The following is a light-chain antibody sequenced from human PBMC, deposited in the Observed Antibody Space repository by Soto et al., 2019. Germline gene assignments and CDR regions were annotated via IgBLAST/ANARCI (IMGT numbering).Light chain of an antibody. CDR3: SSFRARNNI. J-gene: IGLJ1*01. CDR2: EVT. V-gene: IGLV2-8*01. Sequence: QSALTQSPSASGSPGQSVTISCTGTSGDVGSYNYVSWYQQHPGRAPKLIIYEVTKRPSGVPDRFSGSKSGNTASLTVSGLQPEDEADYYCSSFRARNNIFGTGTKLTVL. CDR1: SGDVGSYNY.